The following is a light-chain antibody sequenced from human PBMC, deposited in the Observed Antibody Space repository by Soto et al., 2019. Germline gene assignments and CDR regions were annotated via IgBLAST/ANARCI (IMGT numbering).Light chain of an antibody. CDR2: AAS. CDR1: QTITNY. V-gene: IGKV1-39*01. Sequence: IQMTQSPSTLSASVGDRVTITCRASQTITNYLNWYQQRPGKAPNLLIYAASSLQSGVPSRFSGSGSGTDFTLTISSLQPGDFATYYCQQSYNTPLTFGQGTKVDIK. CDR3: QQSYNTPLT. J-gene: IGKJ1*01.